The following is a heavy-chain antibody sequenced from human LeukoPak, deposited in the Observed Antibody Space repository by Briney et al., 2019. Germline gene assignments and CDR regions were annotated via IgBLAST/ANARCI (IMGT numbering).Heavy chain of an antibody. CDR2: ISTSGGST. V-gene: IGHV3-64*01. D-gene: IGHD3-10*01. Sequence: GGSLRLSCAASGFTFSRYAMHWVRQAPGKGLQFVSAISTSGGSTSYANSVRGRFTISRDNSKNTLHLQMGSLRAEDMAVYYSARADGGSGSGNHHGFYVIDVWGQGTT. J-gene: IGHJ6*02. CDR3: ARADGGSGSGNHHGFYVIDV. CDR1: GFTFSRYA.